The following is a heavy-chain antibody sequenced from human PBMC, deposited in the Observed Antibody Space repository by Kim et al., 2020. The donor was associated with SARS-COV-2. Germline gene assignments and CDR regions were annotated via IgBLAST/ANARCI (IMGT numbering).Heavy chain of an antibody. CDR3: ARGWAGVVPSPVLGRGPYYEYHAMDV. V-gene: IGHV4-34*01. D-gene: IGHD3-3*01. CDR2: INHSGNT. CDR1: GGSLSGYR. J-gene: IGHJ6*02. Sequence: SETLSLTCAVYGGSLSGYRWTWIRQPPGKGLEWIGEINHSGNTNCNPSLKSRVTISVETSRNQVSLNLRSVTAADTAVYYCARGWAGVVPSPVLGRGPYYEYHAMDVWGLGTTVTVSS.